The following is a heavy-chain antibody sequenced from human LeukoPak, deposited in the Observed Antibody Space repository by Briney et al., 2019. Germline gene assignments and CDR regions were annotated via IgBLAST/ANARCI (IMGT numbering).Heavy chain of an antibody. CDR1: GGSISSSSYY. J-gene: IGHJ4*02. Sequence: SETLSLTCTVSGGSISSSSYYWGWIRQPPGKGLEWIGSIYYSGSTYYSPSLKSRVTISVDTSKNQFSLKLSSVTAADTAVYYCARRAGTGYSSDYWGQGTLVTVSS. CDR2: IYYSGST. D-gene: IGHD6-13*01. V-gene: IGHV4-39*01. CDR3: ARRAGTGYSSDY.